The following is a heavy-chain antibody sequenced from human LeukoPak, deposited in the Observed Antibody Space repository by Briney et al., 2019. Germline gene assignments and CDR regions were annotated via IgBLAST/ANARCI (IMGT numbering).Heavy chain of an antibody. Sequence: GGSLRLSCAASGFTFSSYSMNWVRQAPGKGLEWVSSISSSSSYIYYADSVKGRFTISRDNAKNSLYLQMNSLRAEDTAVYYCARDYSSGWHTFDYWGQGTLVTVSS. J-gene: IGHJ4*02. V-gene: IGHV3-21*01. CDR2: ISSSSSYI. CDR3: ARDYSSGWHTFDY. CDR1: GFTFSSYS. D-gene: IGHD6-19*01.